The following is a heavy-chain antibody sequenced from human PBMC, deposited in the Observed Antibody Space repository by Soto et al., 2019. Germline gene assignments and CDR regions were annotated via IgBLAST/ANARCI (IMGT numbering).Heavy chain of an antibody. V-gene: IGHV4-39*01. Sequence: QLQLQESGPGLVKPSETLSLTCTVSGGSISSSSYYWGWIRQPPGKGLEWIGSIYYSGSTYYNPSLKSRVTISVDTSKNQFSLKLSSVTAADTAVYYCARGSIAVAGNLDYWGQGTLVTVSS. CDR3: ARGSIAVAGNLDY. CDR1: GGSISSSSYY. D-gene: IGHD6-19*01. CDR2: IYYSGST. J-gene: IGHJ4*02.